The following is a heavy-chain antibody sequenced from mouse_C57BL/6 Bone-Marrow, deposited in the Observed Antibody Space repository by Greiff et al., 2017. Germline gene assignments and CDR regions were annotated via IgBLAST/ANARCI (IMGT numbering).Heavy chain of an antibody. CDR1: GFTFSDYG. D-gene: IGHD1-1*01. CDR2: ISNLAYRI. Sequence: EVQLVESGGGLVQPGGSLKLSCAASGFTFSDYGMAWVRQAPRKGPEWVAFISNLAYRIYYADTVTGRFTISRENAKNTLYLEMSSLRSEDTAMYYCARQDYGSSYDYAMDYWGQGTSVTVTS. J-gene: IGHJ4*01. V-gene: IGHV5-15*01. CDR3: ARQDYGSSYDYAMDY.